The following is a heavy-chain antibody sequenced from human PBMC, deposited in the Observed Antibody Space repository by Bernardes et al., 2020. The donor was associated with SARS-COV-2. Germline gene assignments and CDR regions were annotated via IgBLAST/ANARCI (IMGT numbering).Heavy chain of an antibody. D-gene: IGHD2-15*01. Sequence: GGPLNHSCAAPGLTVRSYAVSWVRRAPGKGVEWGSAIRCSGGSTYYADSVKGRFTISRDKSKNTLYLQMNSLRAEDTAVYYCAKVRAQGLKQSLYYFDYGGQGTLVTVSS. CDR2: IRCSGGST. J-gene: IGHJ4*02. CDR3: AKVRAQGLKQSLYYFDY. CDR1: GLTVRSYA. V-gene: IGHV3-23*01.